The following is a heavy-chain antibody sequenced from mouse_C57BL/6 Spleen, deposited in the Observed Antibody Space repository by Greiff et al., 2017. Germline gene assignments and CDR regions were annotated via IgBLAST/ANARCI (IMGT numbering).Heavy chain of an antibody. D-gene: IGHD2-4*01. CDR3: ARQIYYDYDDGYFDV. V-gene: IGHV5-12*01. CDR1: GFTFSDYY. CDR2: ISNGGGST. J-gene: IGHJ1*03. Sequence: EVQLVESGGGLVQPGGSLKLSCAASGFTFSDYYMYWVRQTPEKRLEWVAYISNGGGSTYYPDTVKGRFTISRDNAKNTLYRQMSRLKSEDTAMYYCARQIYYDYDDGYFDVWGTGTTVTVSS.